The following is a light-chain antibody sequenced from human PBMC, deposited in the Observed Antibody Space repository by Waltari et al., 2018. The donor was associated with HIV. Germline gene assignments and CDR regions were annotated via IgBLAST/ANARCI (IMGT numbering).Light chain of an antibody. CDR3: QQYYSTPLT. J-gene: IGKJ3*01. CDR2: WAS. V-gene: IGKV4-1*01. Sequence: DIVMTQSPDSLAVSLGERATINCKSSQSVLYSSNNKNYLAWYQQNPGQPPKWLIYWASTRESGVPDRFSGSGSGTDFTLTISSLQAEDVAVYYCQQYYSTPLTFGPGTKVDIK. CDR1: QSVLYSSNNKNY.